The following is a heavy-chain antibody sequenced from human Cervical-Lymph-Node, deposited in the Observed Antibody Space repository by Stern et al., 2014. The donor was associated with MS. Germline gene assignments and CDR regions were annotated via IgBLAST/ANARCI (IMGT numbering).Heavy chain of an antibody. CDR3: ARALGGDPSHFDY. D-gene: IGHD4-17*01. J-gene: IGHJ4*02. CDR2: IGTAGDT. CDR1: GFTFSSYD. Sequence: EVQLEESGGGLVQPGGSLRLSCAASGFTFSSYDMHWVRQATGKGLEWVSAIGTAGDTYYPGSVKGRFTISRENAKNSLYLQMNSLRAGDTAVYYCARALGGDPSHFDYWGQGTLVTVSS. V-gene: IGHV3-13*01.